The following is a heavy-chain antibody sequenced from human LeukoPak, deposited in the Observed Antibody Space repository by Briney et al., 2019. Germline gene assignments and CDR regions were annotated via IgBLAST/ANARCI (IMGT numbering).Heavy chain of an antibody. J-gene: IGHJ4*02. CDR1: RFIFNNYV. CDR2: IRNSFVIT. D-gene: IGHD3-22*01. V-gene: IGHV3-23*01. Sequence: GGYLRLYCAGCRFIFNNYVMRWVSQAQGKGMEWVSAIRNSFVITSYPDSLKARFTFSRDNSKNPLYLQMNSLRVEDTALYYCAKSFATPSRISMVVVVPVYWGQGTLFSVSS. CDR3: AKSFATPSRISMVVVVPVY.